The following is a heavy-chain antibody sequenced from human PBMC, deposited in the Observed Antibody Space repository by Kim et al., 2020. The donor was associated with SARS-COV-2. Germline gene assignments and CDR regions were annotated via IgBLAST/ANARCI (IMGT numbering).Heavy chain of an antibody. D-gene: IGHD7-27*01. V-gene: IGHV4-59*12. CDR1: GGSISSYY. CDR2: IYYSGST. CDR3: AKDGRDGEFDY. Sequence: SETLSLTCTVSGGSISSYYWSWIRQPPGKGLEWIGYIYYSGSTNYNPSLKSRVTISVDTSKNQFSLKLSSVTAADTAVYYCAKDGRDGEFDYWGQGTLVTVSS. J-gene: IGHJ4*02.